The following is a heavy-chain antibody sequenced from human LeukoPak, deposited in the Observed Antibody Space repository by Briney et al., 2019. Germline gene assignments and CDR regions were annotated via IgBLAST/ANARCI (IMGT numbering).Heavy chain of an antibody. CDR1: GGSISTSDW. CDR3: ARRNYYDSTGYYPTDY. V-gene: IGHV4-4*02. J-gene: IGHJ4*02. Sequence: SETLSLTCAVSGGSISTSDWWSWVRQPPGKGLEWIGEVYHSGSTNYNPSFKSRVTISIDKSKNQFSLKLNSMTAADTAVFYCARRNYYDSTGYYPTDYWGQGTLVTVSS. D-gene: IGHD3-22*01. CDR2: VYHSGST.